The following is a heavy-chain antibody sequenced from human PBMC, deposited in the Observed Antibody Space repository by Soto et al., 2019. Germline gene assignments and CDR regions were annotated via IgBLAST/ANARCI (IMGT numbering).Heavy chain of an antibody. J-gene: IGHJ6*02. CDR1: GYTFTSYY. D-gene: IGHD3-9*01. CDR3: ARARFILPYFDWLPLVYYGMDV. V-gene: IGHV1-46*01. Sequence: ASVKVSCKASGYTFTSYYMHWVRQAPGQGLEWMGIINPSGGSTSYAQKFQGRVTMTRDTSTSTVYMELSSLRSEDTAVYYCARARFILPYFDWLPLVYYGMDVWGQGTTVTVSS. CDR2: INPSGGST.